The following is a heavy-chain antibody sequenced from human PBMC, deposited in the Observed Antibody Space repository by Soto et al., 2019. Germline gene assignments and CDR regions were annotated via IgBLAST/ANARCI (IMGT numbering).Heavy chain of an antibody. CDR1: GGTFSSYA. Sequence: SVKVSCKASGGTFSSYAISWVRQAPGQGLEWMGGIIPIFGTANYAQKFQGRVTITADESTSTAYMELSSLRSEDTAVYYCARGYCTNGVCFIGMDVWGQGTKVTVSS. CDR3: ARGYCTNGVCFIGMDV. J-gene: IGHJ6*02. CDR2: IIPIFGTA. V-gene: IGHV1-69*13. D-gene: IGHD2-8*01.